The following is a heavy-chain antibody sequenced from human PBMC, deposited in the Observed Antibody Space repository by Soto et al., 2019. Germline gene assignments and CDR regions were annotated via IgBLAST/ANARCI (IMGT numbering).Heavy chain of an antibody. CDR1: GFTFDAFA. Sequence: GWSLRLSCAASGFTFDAFAMSWVRQTPQRGLEWVSAISASGTVTLYTDSVKGRFTISRDDSKNTVYLQMNSLRAEDIAVYYCAKPAQSGSNSCYRVGFDPWGQGTLVTVS. J-gene: IGHJ5*02. V-gene: IGHV3-23*01. D-gene: IGHD2-2*02. CDR2: ISASGTVT. CDR3: AKPAQSGSNSCYRVGFDP.